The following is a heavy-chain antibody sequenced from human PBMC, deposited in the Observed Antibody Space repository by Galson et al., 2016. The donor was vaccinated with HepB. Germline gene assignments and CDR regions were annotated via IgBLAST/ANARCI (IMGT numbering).Heavy chain of an antibody. D-gene: IGHD2-21*02. CDR2: VYNSGST. J-gene: IGHJ2*01. Sequence: ATLSLTCSVSGGSVSSSPYHWTWIRQPPGKGLEWIGSVYNSGSTNYNPSLKSRVTISLDTSKNQFSLNLTSVTAADTAVYYCAGQHVLMVTANLGWYFDLWGRGTLVTVSS. CDR3: AGQHVLMVTANLGWYFDL. CDR1: GGSVSSSPYH. V-gene: IGHV4-61*01.